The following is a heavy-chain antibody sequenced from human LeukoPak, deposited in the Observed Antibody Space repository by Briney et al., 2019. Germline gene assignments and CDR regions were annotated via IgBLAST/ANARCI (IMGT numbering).Heavy chain of an antibody. V-gene: IGHV4-59*01. Sequence: SETLSLTCTVSVGSLSSYYWSWIRQPPGKGLEWIGYIYYSGSTNYNPSLTSRVTISVDTSKNQFSLKLSSVTAADTAVYYCARVGRYYYGSGSPKGTFDYWGQGTLVTVSS. J-gene: IGHJ4*02. D-gene: IGHD3-10*01. CDR3: ARVGRYYYGSGSPKGTFDY. CDR1: VGSLSSYY. CDR2: IYYSGST.